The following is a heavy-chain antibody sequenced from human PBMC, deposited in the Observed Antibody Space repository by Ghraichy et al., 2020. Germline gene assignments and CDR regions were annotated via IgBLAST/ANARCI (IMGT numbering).Heavy chain of an antibody. D-gene: IGHD3-3*01. Sequence: GSLRLSCAASGFTFTRFSMGWVRQAPGKGLQWVSGISGSGDTTYYADSMKGRFTISRDNSKNTLYLQMNSLRAEDTAVYYCAKYFLEWWNFDSWGLGTLVTVSS. CDR2: ISGSGDTT. CDR1: GFTFTRFS. V-gene: IGHV3-23*01. CDR3: AKYFLEWWNFDS. J-gene: IGHJ4*02.